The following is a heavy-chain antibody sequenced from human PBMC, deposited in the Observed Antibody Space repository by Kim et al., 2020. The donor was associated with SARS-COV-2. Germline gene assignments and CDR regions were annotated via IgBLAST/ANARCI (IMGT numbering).Heavy chain of an antibody. CDR1: GFTFSDYD. J-gene: IGHJ4*02. V-gene: IGHV3-23*01. CDR2: ISGSGNNK. Sequence: GGSLRLSCAASGFTFSDYDMKWVRQAPGKGLEWVSGISGSGNNKYYEDSVKGRFTISRDNSKNTLYLQMNNLRADDTALYYCARGHSYSWGRGTLVTVSS. D-gene: IGHD2-21*01. CDR3: ARGHSYS.